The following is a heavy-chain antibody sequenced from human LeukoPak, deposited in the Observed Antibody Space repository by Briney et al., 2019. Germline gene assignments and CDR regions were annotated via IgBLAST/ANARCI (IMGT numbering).Heavy chain of an antibody. Sequence: SGGSLRLSCAASGFTFSSYGMHWVRQAPGKGLEWVAVIWYDGSNKYYADSVKGRFTIPRDNSKNTLYLQMNSLRAEDTAVYYCTRDLMDYDVSTGLHHYYMDVWGQGTTVTVSS. CDR2: IWYDGSNK. D-gene: IGHD3-9*01. CDR3: TRDLMDYDVSTGLHHYYMDV. J-gene: IGHJ6*02. V-gene: IGHV3-33*01. CDR1: GFTFSSYG.